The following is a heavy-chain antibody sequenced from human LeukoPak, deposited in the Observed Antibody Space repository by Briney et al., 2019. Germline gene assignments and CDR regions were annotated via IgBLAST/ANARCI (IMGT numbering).Heavy chain of an antibody. J-gene: IGHJ4*02. CDR3: AKDGRNYYDSSGYYYLDY. CDR2: ISYDGSNK. Sequence: GGSLRLSCAASGLTFSDAWMSWVRQAPGKGLEWVAVISYDGSNKYYADSVKGRFTISRDNSKNTLYLQMNSLRAEDTAVYYCAKDGRNYYDSSGYYYLDYWGQGTLVTVSS. D-gene: IGHD3-22*01. CDR1: GLTFSDAW. V-gene: IGHV3-30*18.